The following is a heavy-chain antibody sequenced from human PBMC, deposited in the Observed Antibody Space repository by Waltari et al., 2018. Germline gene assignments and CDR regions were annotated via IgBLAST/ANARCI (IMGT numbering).Heavy chain of an antibody. D-gene: IGHD6-25*01. CDR1: GFPFTTYV. CDR3: AKGSAAARPYYFDY. CDR2: INGDGTRT. Sequence: VQLVESGADLVEPGGPLTLSCAASGFPFTTYVVSWFRQAPGKGLEWVSAINGDGTRTYYADSVKGRFTISRDNSKNTLYVQMNSLRAEDTAVYYCAKGSAAARPYYFDYWGQGTLVTVSS. J-gene: IGHJ4*02. V-gene: IGHV3-23*04.